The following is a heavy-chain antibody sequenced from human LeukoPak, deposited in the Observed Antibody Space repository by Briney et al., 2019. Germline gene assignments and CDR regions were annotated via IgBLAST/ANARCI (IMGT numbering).Heavy chain of an antibody. CDR3: ARGSMGADLYFDY. Sequence: GGSLRLSCAASGFTFSSYAMHWVRQAPGKGLEWVAVISYDGSNKYYADSVKGRLTISRDNSKNTLYLQMNSLRAEDTAVYYCARGSMGADLYFDYWGQGTLVTVSS. V-gene: IGHV3-30-3*01. CDR1: GFTFSSYA. CDR2: ISYDGSNK. D-gene: IGHD2-8*01. J-gene: IGHJ4*02.